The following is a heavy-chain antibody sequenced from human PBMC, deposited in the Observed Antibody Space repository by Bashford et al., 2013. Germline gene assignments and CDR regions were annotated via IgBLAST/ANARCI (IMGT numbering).Heavy chain of an antibody. CDR2: TRTKTYGGTP. CDR3: ARDSRRIGYTLGPEFWFDF. Sequence: VRQAPGKGLEWVALTRTKTYGGTPDYAASVKGRFTISRDDSKRVVYLQMNSLRAEDTAVYYCARDSRRIGYTLGPEFWFDFWGQGIVVTVSS. J-gene: IGHJ4*02. D-gene: IGHD5-24*01. V-gene: IGHV3-49*02.